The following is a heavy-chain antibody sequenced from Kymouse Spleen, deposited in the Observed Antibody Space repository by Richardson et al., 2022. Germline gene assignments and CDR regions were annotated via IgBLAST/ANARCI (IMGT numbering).Heavy chain of an antibody. V-gene: IGHV3-73*02. J-gene: IGHJ5*02. D-gene: IGHD6-13*01. CDR3: TRHEIGYSSSWYWFDP. CDR1: GFTFSGSA. Sequence: EVQLVESGGGLVQPGGSLKLSCAASGFTFSGSAMHWVRQASGKGLEWVGRIRSKANSYATAYAASVKGRFTISRDDSKNTAYLQMNSLKTEDTAVYYCTRHEIGYSSSWYWFDPWGQGTLVTVSS. CDR2: IRSKANSYAT.